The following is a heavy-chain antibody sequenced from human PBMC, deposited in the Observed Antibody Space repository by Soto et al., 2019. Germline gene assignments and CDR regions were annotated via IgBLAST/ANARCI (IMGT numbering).Heavy chain of an antibody. D-gene: IGHD3-3*01. CDR1: GFTFSSYA. Sequence: GGSLRLSCAASGFTFSSYAMSWVRQAPGKGLEWVSAISGSGGSTYYADSVKGRFTISRDNSKNTLYLQMNSLRAEDTAVYYCAKSTYDFWSGSLDYWGQGTLVTVSS. CDR2: ISGSGGST. CDR3: AKSTYDFWSGSLDY. V-gene: IGHV3-23*01. J-gene: IGHJ4*02.